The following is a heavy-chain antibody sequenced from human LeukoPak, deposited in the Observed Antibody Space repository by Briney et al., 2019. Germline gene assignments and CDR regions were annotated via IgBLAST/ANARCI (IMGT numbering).Heavy chain of an antibody. V-gene: IGHV3-30*03. CDR2: ISYDGSNK. CDR3: AVSGPYYYDSSAQRDLDY. CDR1: GFTFSSYG. D-gene: IGHD3-22*01. Sequence: PGRSLRLSCAASGFTFSSYGMHWVRQAPGKGLEWVAVISYDGSNKYYADSVKGRFTISRDNSKNTLYLQMNSLRAEDTAVYYCAVSGPYYYDSSAQRDLDYWGQGTLVTVSS. J-gene: IGHJ4*02.